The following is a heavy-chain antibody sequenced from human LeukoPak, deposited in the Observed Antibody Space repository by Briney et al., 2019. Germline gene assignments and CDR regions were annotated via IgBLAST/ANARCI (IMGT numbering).Heavy chain of an antibody. V-gene: IGHV3-23*01. CDR2: ISGSGGST. Sequence: PGGSLRLSCAASGFTFSRYAMSWVRQAPGKGLEWVSAISGSGGSTYYADSVKGRFTISRDNSKNTLYLQMNSLRAEDTAVYYCARDRSPYCSSTSCYYYYYMDVWGKGTTVTVSS. J-gene: IGHJ6*03. CDR3: ARDRSPYCSSTSCYYYYYMDV. CDR1: GFTFSRYA. D-gene: IGHD2-2*01.